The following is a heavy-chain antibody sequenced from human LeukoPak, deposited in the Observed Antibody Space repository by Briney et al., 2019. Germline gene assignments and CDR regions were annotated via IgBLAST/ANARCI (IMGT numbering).Heavy chain of an antibody. CDR2: ISSSSSYI. CDR1: GFTFSSYS. V-gene: IGHV3-21*01. D-gene: IGHD3-9*01. CDR3: ERGGEDLRYFGWGQGFDY. Sequence: GGSLRLSCAASGFTFSSYSMNWVRQAPGKGLEWVSSISSSSSYIYYADSVKGRFTISRDNAKNSLYLQMNSLRAEDTAVYYCERGGEDLRYFGWGQGFDYWGQGTLVTVSS. J-gene: IGHJ4*02.